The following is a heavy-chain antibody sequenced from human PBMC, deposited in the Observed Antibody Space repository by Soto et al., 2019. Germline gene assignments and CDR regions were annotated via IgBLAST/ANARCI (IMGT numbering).Heavy chain of an antibody. CDR3: ARGTYGDYEPPPVDYYYYYYMDV. Sequence: ASVKVSCKASGFTFTSSAMQWVRQARGQRLEWIGWIVVGIGNTNYAQKFQERVTITTDKSTSTAYMELSSLRSEDTAVYYCARGTYGDYEPPPVDYYYYYYMDVWGKGTTVTVSS. CDR1: GFTFTSSA. CDR2: IVVGIGNT. J-gene: IGHJ6*03. D-gene: IGHD4-17*01. V-gene: IGHV1-58*02.